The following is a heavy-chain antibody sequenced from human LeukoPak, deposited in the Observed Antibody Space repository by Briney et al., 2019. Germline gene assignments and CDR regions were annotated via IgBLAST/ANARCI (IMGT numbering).Heavy chain of an antibody. CDR1: GYTFTSYY. D-gene: IGHD1-14*01. CDR3: ARGATRRVHFDY. CDR2: INPSGGST. V-gene: IGHV1-46*01. Sequence: GASVKVSCKASGYTFTSYYMHWGRQAPGQGLEWMGIINPSGGSTSYAQKFQGRVTMTRDMSTSTVYMELSSLRSEDTAVYYCARGATRRVHFDYWGQGTLVTVSS. J-gene: IGHJ4*02.